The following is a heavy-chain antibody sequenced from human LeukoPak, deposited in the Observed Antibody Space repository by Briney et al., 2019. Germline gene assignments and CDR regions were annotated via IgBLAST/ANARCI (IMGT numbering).Heavy chain of an antibody. CDR3: AKVLTETYDFWSGYYMGGYYFDY. V-gene: IGHV3-23*01. CDR1: GFTFSSYA. Sequence: GGSLRLSCAASGFTFSSYAMSWVRQAPGKGLEWVSAISGSGGSTYYADSVKGRFTISRDNSKNTLYLQMNSLRAEDTAVYYCAKVLTETYDFWSGYYMGGYYFDYWGQGTLVTVSS. D-gene: IGHD3-3*01. CDR2: ISGSGGST. J-gene: IGHJ4*02.